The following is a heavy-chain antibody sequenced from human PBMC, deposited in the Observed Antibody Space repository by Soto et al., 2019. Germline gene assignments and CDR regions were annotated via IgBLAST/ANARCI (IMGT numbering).Heavy chain of an antibody. J-gene: IGHJ3*02. Sequence: EVQLVESGGGLVQPGRSLRLSCAASGFNFEEYAMHWVRQVPGKGLEWVSGINWNINSICYADSVKGRFTISRDNAKNSLYLQMNSRSPEDTGLYYCAKDDGGGWGGALDIWGQGTMVVVSS. D-gene: IGHD6-19*01. CDR1: GFNFEEYA. V-gene: IGHV3-9*01. CDR3: AKDDGGGWGGALDI. CDR2: INWNINSI.